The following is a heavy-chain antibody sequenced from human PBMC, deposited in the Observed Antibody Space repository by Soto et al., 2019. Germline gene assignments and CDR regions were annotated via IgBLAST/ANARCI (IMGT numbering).Heavy chain of an antibody. V-gene: IGHV1-24*01. CDR2: FDPEDGET. J-gene: IGHJ4*02. D-gene: IGHD6-13*01. CDR3: ARDLPQYSSSWYDPYYFDY. Sequence: ASVKVSCKVSGYTLSELSMHWVRQAPGKGLEWMGGFDPEDGETIYAQKFQGRVTMTRDTSTSTVYMELSSLRSEDTAVYYCARDLPQYSSSWYDPYYFDYWGQGTLVTVSS. CDR1: GYTLSELS.